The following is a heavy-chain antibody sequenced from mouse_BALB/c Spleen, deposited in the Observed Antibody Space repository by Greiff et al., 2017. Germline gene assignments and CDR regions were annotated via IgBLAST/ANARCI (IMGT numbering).Heavy chain of an antibody. CDR2: ISSGGSYT. Sequence: EVNVVESGGDLVKPGGSLKLSCAASGFTFSSYGMSWVRHAPDKRLEWVATISSGGSYTYYPDSVKGRFTISRDNAKNTLYLQMSSLKSEDTAMYYCARLQFAYWGQGTLVTVSA. V-gene: IGHV5-6*01. CDR3: ARLQFAY. J-gene: IGHJ3*01. CDR1: GFTFSSYG.